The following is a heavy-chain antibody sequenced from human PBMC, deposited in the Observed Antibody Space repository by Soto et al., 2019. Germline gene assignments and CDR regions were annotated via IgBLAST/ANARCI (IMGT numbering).Heavy chain of an antibody. CDR1: GGTFTKYA. V-gene: IGHV1-69*01. Sequence: QVQLVQSGAAVRTPGSSVKVSCKAAGGTFTKYAITWVRQAPRQGLEWMGGIVTLPGTTNYAQKFRGRVTISADESTSTADVELSSLRSEDTAVYYCASGVGGLGGSSGWPDYAFEVWGQGTMVIVSS. J-gene: IGHJ3*01. D-gene: IGHD6-19*01. CDR2: IVTLPGTT. CDR3: ASGVGGLGGSSGWPDYAFEV.